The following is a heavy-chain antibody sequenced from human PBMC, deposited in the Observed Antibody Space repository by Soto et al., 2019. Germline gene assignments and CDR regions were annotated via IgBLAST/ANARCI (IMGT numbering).Heavy chain of an antibody. Sequence: ASVKVSCKASGGTFSSYSISWVRQAPGQGLEWMGGIIPIFGTANYAQKFQGRVTITADESTNTAYMELSGLRSDDTAVYYCARDNDRPQLGGNYYYILDVWGHGTTVTVSS. CDR1: GGTFSSYS. V-gene: IGHV1-69*13. CDR3: ARDNDRPQLGGNYYYILDV. J-gene: IGHJ6*02. CDR2: IIPIFGTA. D-gene: IGHD1-1*01.